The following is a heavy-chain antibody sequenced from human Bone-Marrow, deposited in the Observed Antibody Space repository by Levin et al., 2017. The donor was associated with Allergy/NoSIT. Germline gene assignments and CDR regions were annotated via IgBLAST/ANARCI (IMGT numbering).Heavy chain of an antibody. CDR3: ARLDGYYFDY. CDR1: GGSISSAGYH. Sequence: SETLSLTCTVSGGSISSAGYHWTWIRQSPGKGLEWIGYISYRGTTYYNPSLKSRLTMSLDTSEQRFSLNLNAVTAADTAIYYCARLDGYYFDYWGQGTLVTVSS. CDR2: ISYRGTT. D-gene: IGHD3-9*01. V-gene: IGHV4-31*03. J-gene: IGHJ4*02.